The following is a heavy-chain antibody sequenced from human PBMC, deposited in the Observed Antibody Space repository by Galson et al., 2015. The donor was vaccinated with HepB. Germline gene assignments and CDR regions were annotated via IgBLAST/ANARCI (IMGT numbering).Heavy chain of an antibody. CDR3: ARDSRRIVATKRLTNFILATGLVDY. V-gene: IGHV3-30*04. CDR1: GFTFSSYA. CDR2: ISYDGSNK. Sequence: SLRLSCAASGFTFSSYAMHWVRQAPGKGLEWVAVISYDGSNKYYADSVKGRFTISRDNSKNTLYLQMNSLRAEDTAVYYCARDSRRIVATKRLTNFILATGLVDYWGQGTLVTVSS. J-gene: IGHJ4*02. D-gene: IGHD5-12*01.